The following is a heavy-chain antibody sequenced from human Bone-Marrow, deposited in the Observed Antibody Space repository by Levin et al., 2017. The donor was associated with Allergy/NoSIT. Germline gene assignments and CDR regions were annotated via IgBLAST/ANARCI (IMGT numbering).Heavy chain of an antibody. Sequence: SETLSLTCTVSGGSISGSNYYWGWIRQPPGKGLEWIGSIYYGGTTYYNPSLKSRVSISVDTSKNQFSLKLNSVTATDTAVYYCAHHYGSGSYFNYWGQGTLVTVSS. D-gene: IGHD3-10*01. CDR2: IYYGGTT. J-gene: IGHJ4*02. CDR3: AHHYGSGSYFNY. CDR1: GGSISGSNYY. V-gene: IGHV4-39*01.